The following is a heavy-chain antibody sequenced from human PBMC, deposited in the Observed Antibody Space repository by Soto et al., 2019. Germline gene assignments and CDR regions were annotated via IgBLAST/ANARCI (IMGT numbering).Heavy chain of an antibody. D-gene: IGHD3-3*01. Sequence: GGSLRLSCAASGFTFNSYWMSWVRQAPGKGLEWVANIKQDGSEKYYVDSVKGRFTISRDNAKNSLYLQMNSLRAEDTAVYYCARDRVLRFLEWLPYYGMDVWGQGTTVT. V-gene: IGHV3-7*01. CDR3: ARDRVLRFLEWLPYYGMDV. CDR1: GFTFNSYW. J-gene: IGHJ6*02. CDR2: IKQDGSEK.